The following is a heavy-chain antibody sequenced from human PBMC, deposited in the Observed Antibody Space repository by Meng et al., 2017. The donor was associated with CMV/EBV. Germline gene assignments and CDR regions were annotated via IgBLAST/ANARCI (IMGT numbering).Heavy chain of an antibody. V-gene: IGHV1-69*10. CDR2: IIPILGIA. Sequence: SVKVSCKASGGTFSSYAISWVRQAPGQGLEWMGGIIPILGIANYAQKFQGRVTITADKSTSTAYMELSSLRAEDTAVYYCAREGLRTIFDRTYYYYGMDVWGQGTTVTVSS. CDR1: GGTFSSYA. J-gene: IGHJ6*02. CDR3: AREGLRTIFDRTYYYYGMDV. D-gene: IGHD3-3*01.